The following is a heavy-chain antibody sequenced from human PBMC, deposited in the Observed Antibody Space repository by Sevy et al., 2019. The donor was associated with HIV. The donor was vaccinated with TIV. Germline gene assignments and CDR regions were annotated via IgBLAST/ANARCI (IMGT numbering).Heavy chain of an antibody. J-gene: IGHJ4*02. CDR2: ISAYNGNT. Sequence: ASVKVSCKASDYTFSTQGFNWVRQAPGQGLEWMGWISAYNGNTKSAQKFQGRVTMTTDTSTSTAYMELRSLTSDDTAVYYSPRDWAPGYYYDAIGVKRDYYFDYWGQGTLVTVSS. CDR1: DYTFSTQG. D-gene: IGHD3-22*01. V-gene: IGHV1-18*01. CDR3: PRDWAPGYYYDAIGVKRDYYFDY.